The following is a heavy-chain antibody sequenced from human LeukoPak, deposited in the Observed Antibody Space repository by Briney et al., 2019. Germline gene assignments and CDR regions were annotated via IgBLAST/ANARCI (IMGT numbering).Heavy chain of an antibody. CDR2: IYYSGST. D-gene: IGHD4-17*01. Sequence: SETLSLTCTVSGGSISSYYWSWIRQPPGKGLEWIGYIYYSGSTNYNPSLKSRVTISVDTSKNQFSLKLSSVTAADTAVYYCATTVTPGWFDPWGQGTLVTVSS. J-gene: IGHJ5*02. V-gene: IGHV4-59*12. CDR1: GGSISSYY. CDR3: ATTVTPGWFDP.